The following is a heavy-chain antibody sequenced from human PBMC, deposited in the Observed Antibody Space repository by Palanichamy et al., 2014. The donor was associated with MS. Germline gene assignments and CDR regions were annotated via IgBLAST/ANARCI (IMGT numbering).Heavy chain of an antibody. Sequence: QLQLQESGPGLVKPSETLSLSCTVSGGSVNSNNYYWAWIRQPPGKGLEWIGTVYFDGGTYYYPSLKSRVTISVDTSRNQFSLKLSSVSAADTAVYYCARGGIGYYGVGFFDYWGQGTLASVSS. CDR1: GGSVNSNNYY. CDR3: ARGGIGYYGVGFFDY. J-gene: IGHJ4*02. D-gene: IGHD3-10*01. CDR2: VYFDGGT. V-gene: IGHV4-39*02.